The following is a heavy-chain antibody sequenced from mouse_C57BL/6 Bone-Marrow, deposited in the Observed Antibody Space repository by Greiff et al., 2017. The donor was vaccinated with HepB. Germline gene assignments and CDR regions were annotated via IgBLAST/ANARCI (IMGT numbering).Heavy chain of an antibody. CDR2: IWRGGST. CDR3: AKRDGYAMDY. Sequence: VKLVESGPGLVQPSQSLSITCTVSGFSLTSYGIHWVRQSPGKGLEWLGVIWRGGSTDYNAAFMSRLSITKDNSKSQVFFKMNSLQADDTAIYYCAKRDGYAMDYWGQGTSVTVSS. V-gene: IGHV2-5*01. J-gene: IGHJ4*01. D-gene: IGHD2-3*01. CDR1: GFSLTSYG.